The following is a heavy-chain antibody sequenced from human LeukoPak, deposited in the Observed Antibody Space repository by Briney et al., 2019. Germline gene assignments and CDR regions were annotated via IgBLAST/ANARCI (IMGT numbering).Heavy chain of an antibody. CDR1: EFTVSNNY. D-gene: IGHD4-23*01. Sequence: PGGSLRLSCAASEFTVSNNYMRWVRQAPGKGLEWVSVIYSGGSTYYADSVKGRFTISRDNSKNTLYLQMNSLRAEDTAVYYCAREDKVTPFDYWGQGTLVTVSS. V-gene: IGHV3-66*01. CDR3: AREDKVTPFDY. J-gene: IGHJ4*02. CDR2: IYSGGST.